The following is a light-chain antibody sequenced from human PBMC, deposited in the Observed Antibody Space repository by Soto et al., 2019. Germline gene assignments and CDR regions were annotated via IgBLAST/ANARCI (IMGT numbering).Light chain of an antibody. CDR2: GAS. V-gene: IGKV3-20*01. J-gene: IGKJ3*01. CDR1: QSVSSSY. CDR3: QQYGSSTLT. Sequence: EIVLTQSPGTLSLSPGERATLSCRASQSVSSSYLAWYQQKPGQAPRLLIYGASSRATGIPDRFSGSGSGTDFNLTISSLEPEDFAVYYCQQYGSSTLTFGPGTKVDIK.